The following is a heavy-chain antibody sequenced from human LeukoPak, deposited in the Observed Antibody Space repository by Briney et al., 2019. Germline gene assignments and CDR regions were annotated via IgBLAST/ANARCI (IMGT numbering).Heavy chain of an antibody. D-gene: IGHD3-3*01. CDR3: ARARGDNDFWSGYYTLDPFDI. V-gene: IGHV3-74*01. Sequence: GGSLGPSCAASGFTFSSYWMPWVRQAPGKGLVWVSRINRVGSSTSYADSLKGRFTISRDNAKNTLYLQMNSLRAEATAGNYFARARGDNDFWSGYYTLDPFDIWGQGTMVTVSS. CDR1: GFTFSSYW. CDR2: INRVGSST. J-gene: IGHJ3*02.